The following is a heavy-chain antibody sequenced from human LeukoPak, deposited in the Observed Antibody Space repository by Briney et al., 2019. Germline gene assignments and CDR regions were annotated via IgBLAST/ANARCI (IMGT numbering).Heavy chain of an antibody. Sequence: ASETLSLTCTVSGGSISSYYWSWIRQPAGKGLEWIGRIYSTGSTNYNPSLKSRVTMSVDTSKNQFSLRLRSVTAADTAVYYCARAGQKGGSSGYYLDYWGQGTLVTVSS. D-gene: IGHD3-22*01. V-gene: IGHV4-4*07. J-gene: IGHJ4*02. CDR2: IYSTGST. CDR3: ARAGQKGGSSGYYLDY. CDR1: GGSISSYY.